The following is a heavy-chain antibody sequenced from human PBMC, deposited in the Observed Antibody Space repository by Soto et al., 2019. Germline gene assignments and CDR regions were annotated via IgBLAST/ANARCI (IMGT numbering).Heavy chain of an antibody. CDR1: GYTFTSYY. J-gene: IGHJ6*02. Sequence: QVQLVQSGAEVKKPGASVKISCKASGYTFTSYYLHWVRQAPGQGLDWMGIINPNTGSTSSAQNFRGRVSVTRDTSTSTVYMELYSLRYEDTAVYYCARDPNFSLTYHYYGMDVWGQGTTVTFSS. V-gene: IGHV1-46*01. CDR2: INPNTGST. CDR3: ARDPNFSLTYHYYGMDV.